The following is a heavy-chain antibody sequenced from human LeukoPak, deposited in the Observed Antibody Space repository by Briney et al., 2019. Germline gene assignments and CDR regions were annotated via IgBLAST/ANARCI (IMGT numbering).Heavy chain of an antibody. CDR3: AGGGGPVRGAANINDYYYYYGMDV. V-gene: IGHV3-13*01. Sequence: GGSLRLSCAASGFTFSSYDMHWVRQATGKGLEWVSAIGTAGDTYYPGFVKGRFTISRENAKNSLYLQMNSLRAGDTAVYYCAGGGGPVRGAANINDYYYYYGMDVWGQGTTVTVSS. CDR1: GFTFSSYD. J-gene: IGHJ6*02. CDR2: IGTAGDT. D-gene: IGHD3-10*01.